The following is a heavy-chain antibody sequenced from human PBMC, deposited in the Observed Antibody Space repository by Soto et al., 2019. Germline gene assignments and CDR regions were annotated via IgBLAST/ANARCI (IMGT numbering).Heavy chain of an antibody. CDR1: GFTFSTYW. V-gene: IGHV3-74*01. D-gene: IGHD3-10*01. J-gene: IGHJ5*02. Sequence: EVQLVESGGGLVQPGGSLRLSCAASGFTFSTYWMHWVRQAPGKGLVWVSRINTDGSSTSYVDSVKGRFTISRDNAKNTVYVQLNSLQAGDTAVYYCARRIYGLEGLDPWGQGPLFTVS. CDR3: ARRIYGLEGLDP. CDR2: INTDGSST.